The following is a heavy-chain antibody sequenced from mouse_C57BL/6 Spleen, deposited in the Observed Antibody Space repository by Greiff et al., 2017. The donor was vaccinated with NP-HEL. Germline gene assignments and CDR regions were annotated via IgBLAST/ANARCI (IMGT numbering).Heavy chain of an antibody. J-gene: IGHJ2*01. CDR1: GFTFSSYA. CDR3: ARDGLLRIFFDY. D-gene: IGHD1-1*01. Sequence: EVKVVESGGGLVKPGGSLKLSCAASGFTFSSYAMSWVRQTPEKRLEWVATISDGGSYTYYPDNVKGRFTISRDNAKNNLYLQMSHLKSEDTAMYYCARDGLLRIFFDYWGQGTTLTVSS. V-gene: IGHV5-4*01. CDR2: ISDGGSYT.